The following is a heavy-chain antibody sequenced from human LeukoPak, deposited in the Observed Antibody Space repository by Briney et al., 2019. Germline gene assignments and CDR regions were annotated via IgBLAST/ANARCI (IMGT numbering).Heavy chain of an antibody. CDR1: GFPFSSYE. V-gene: IGHV3-48*03. CDR2: ISSSGSPI. D-gene: IGHD3-22*01. Sequence: PGGALVLSCAASGFPFSSYEMNWVRQAPGKGLEWVSYISSSGSPIYYADSVKGRFTISRDNTKNSLYLQMSSLRAEDTAVYYCARDGYYYDSSGSRMDVWGKGTTVTVSS. CDR3: ARDGYYYDSSGSRMDV. J-gene: IGHJ6*03.